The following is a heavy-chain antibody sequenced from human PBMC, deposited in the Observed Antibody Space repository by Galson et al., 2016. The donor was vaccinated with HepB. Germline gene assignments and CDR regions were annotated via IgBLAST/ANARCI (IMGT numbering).Heavy chain of an antibody. V-gene: IGHV1-69*01. D-gene: IGHD1-14*01. J-gene: IGHJ6*02. CDR2: ITPVFGTP. CDR3: ARDGEPLYDYGMDV. Sequence: GGTFSSYAFSWVRQAPGQGLEWMGGITPVFGTPSYTQRFQGRVTITADESTSTAYMELSSLRSDDTAVYYCARDGEPLYDYGMDVWGQGTTVIVSS. CDR1: GGTFSSYA.